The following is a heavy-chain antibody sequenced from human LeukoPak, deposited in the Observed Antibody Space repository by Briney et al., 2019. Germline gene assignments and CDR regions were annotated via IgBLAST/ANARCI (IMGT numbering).Heavy chain of an antibody. D-gene: IGHD6-25*01. Sequence: GASVKVSCKASGYTFTTYYIHWVRQAPGQGLEWMGGIIPIFGTANYAQKFQGRVTITADESTSTAYMELSSLRSEDTAVYYCARDAADWGQGTLVTVSS. CDR2: IIPIFGTA. V-gene: IGHV1-69*13. J-gene: IGHJ4*02. CDR3: ARDAAD. CDR1: GYTFTTYY.